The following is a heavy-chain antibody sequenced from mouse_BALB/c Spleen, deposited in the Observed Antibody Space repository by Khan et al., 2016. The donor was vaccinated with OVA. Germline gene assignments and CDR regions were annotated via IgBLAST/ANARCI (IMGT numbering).Heavy chain of an antibody. D-gene: IGHD1-1*01. CDR1: GYTFTSYS. CDR3: ARENYCGGSWYSMDY. J-gene: IGHJ4*01. CDR2: IGTGSSNT. V-gene: IGHV1S41*01. Sequence: DLVKPGNSVKLSCKASGYTFTSYSIHWIKQRPGQGLEWMGRIGTGSSNTSYAEMFKGKVALTVETSSSTAYMQISSLSYEDSAVFACARENYCGGSWYSMDYWGQGTSVTVSS.